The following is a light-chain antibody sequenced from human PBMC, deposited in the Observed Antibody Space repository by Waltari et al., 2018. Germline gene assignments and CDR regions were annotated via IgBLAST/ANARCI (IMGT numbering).Light chain of an antibody. V-gene: IGLV3-25*03. J-gene: IGLJ2*01. CDR1: ALPKQY. CDR2: KDS. CDR3: QSADSSGTYVV. Sequence: SYELTQPPSVSVSPGQTARITCPGDALPKQYAYWYQQKPGQAPLLVIYKDSERPSGIPERFSGYRSGTTVTLTISGVQAEDESDYSCQSADSSGTYVVFGGGTKLTVL.